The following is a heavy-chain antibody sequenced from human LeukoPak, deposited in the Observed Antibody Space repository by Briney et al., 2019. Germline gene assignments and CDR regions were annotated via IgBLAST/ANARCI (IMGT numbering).Heavy chain of an antibody. Sequence: PGRSLRLSCAASGFTFSSYAMHWVRQAPGKGLEWVAVISYDGSNKYYADSVKGRFTISRDNSKNTLYLQMNSLRAEDTAVYYCARGSYGDWDYYYGMDVWGQGTTVTVSS. J-gene: IGHJ6*02. CDR3: ARGSYGDWDYYYGMDV. D-gene: IGHD4-17*01. V-gene: IGHV3-30*04. CDR1: GFTFSSYA. CDR2: ISYDGSNK.